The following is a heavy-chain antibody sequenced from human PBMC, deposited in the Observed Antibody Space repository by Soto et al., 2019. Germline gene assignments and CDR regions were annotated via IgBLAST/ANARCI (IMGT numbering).Heavy chain of an antibody. CDR1: GYTFTTYD. CDR2: MNPNSGHT. V-gene: IGHV1-8*02. CDR3: VRSFTGLDP. J-gene: IGHJ5*02. Sequence: QVQLVQSGAEVKKPGASVKVSCTTSGYTFTTYDINWVRQATGQGFEWMGWMNPNSGHTGYAQKFQGRVTMTRDTSISTAYMELSSLRPEYTAIYYCVRSFTGLDPWGQGTLVTVSS.